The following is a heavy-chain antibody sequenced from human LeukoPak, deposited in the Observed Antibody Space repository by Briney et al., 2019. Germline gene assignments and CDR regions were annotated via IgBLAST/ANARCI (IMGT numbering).Heavy chain of an antibody. J-gene: IGHJ5*02. Sequence: PGGSLRVSCAASGFTFSTFSMNWVRQAPGKGLEWVSSISGSSNYIYYADSVKGRFTISRDNAKNSLYLQMNSLRAEDTAVYYCAKDDNYIRFLSWGQGTLVTVSS. V-gene: IGHV3-21*04. CDR3: AKDDNYIRFLS. CDR1: GFTFSTFS. D-gene: IGHD3-16*01. CDR2: ISGSSNYI.